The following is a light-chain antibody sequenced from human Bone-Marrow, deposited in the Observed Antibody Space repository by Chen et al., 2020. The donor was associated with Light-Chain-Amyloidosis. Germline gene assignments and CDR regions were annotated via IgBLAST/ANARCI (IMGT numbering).Light chain of an antibody. CDR1: SSDVGGDNH. J-gene: IGLJ1*01. V-gene: IGLV2-14*01. CDR2: EVT. CDR3: SSYTITNTLV. Sequence: QSALTQPASVSGSPGQSITISCTGTSSDVGGDNHVSWYQQHPDKAPKLMIYEVTNRPSWVPDRFSDSKADNTASLTISVLQTEDEADYFCSSYTITNTLVFGSGTRVTVL.